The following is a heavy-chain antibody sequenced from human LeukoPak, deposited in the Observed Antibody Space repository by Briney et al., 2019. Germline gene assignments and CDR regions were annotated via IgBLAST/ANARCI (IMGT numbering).Heavy chain of an antibody. CDR1: GFTFSSYA. J-gene: IGHJ4*02. Sequence: DPGGSLRLSCAASGFTFSSYAMSWVRQAPGKGLEWVSAISGSGGSTYYADSVKGRFTISRDNSKNTLYLQMNSLRAEDTAVYYCAKDLLYYGSGSSDYWGQGTLVTVSS. CDR2: ISGSGGST. V-gene: IGHV3-23*01. D-gene: IGHD3-10*01. CDR3: AKDLLYYGSGSSDY.